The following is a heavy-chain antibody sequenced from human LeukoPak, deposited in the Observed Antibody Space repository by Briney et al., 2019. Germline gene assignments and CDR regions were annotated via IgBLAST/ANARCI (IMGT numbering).Heavy chain of an antibody. J-gene: IGHJ4*02. CDR1: GGSFSGYY. V-gene: IGHV4-34*01. CDR3: ARGQRRWYYFDY. D-gene: IGHD4-23*01. CDR2: INHSRST. Sequence: KTSETLSLTCAVCGGSFSGYYWSWIRQPPGKGLEWIGEINHSRSTNYNPSLKSRVTISVDTSKNQFSLKLSSVTAADTAVYYCARGQRRWYYFDYWGQGTLVTVSS.